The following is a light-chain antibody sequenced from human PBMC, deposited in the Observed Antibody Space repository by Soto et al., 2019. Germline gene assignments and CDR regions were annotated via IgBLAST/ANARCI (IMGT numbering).Light chain of an antibody. Sequence: QSALTQPASESGSPGQSITISCTGTSSDVGSYNLVSWYQQHPGKAPKLMIYEGSKRPSGVSNRFSGSKSGNTASLTISGLQAEDEADYYCCSYAGSSTDVVFGGGTKLTVL. V-gene: IGLV2-23*01. CDR3: CSYAGSSTDVV. J-gene: IGLJ2*01. CDR2: EGS. CDR1: SSDVGSYNL.